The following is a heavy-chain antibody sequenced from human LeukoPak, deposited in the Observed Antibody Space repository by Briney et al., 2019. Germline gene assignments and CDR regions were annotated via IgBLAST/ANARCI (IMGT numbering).Heavy chain of an antibody. CDR3: ARLDYYYGMDV. J-gene: IGHJ6*02. V-gene: IGHV3-33*01. CDR2: IWYDGSNK. CDR1: GFTLSSYG. Sequence: GGSLRLSSAASGFTLSSYGMHWVRQAPGKGLEWVAVIWYDGSNKYYADSVKGRFTISRDNSKNTMYLQMNSLRAEDTAVYYCARLDYYYGMDVWGQGTTVTVSS.